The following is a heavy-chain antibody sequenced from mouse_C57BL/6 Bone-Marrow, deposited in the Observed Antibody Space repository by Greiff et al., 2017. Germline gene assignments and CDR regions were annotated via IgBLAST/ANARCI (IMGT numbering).Heavy chain of an antibody. CDR2: IDPNSGGT. Sequence: QVQLQQPGAELVKPGASVKLSCKASGYTFTSYWMQWVKQRPGRGLEWIGRIDPNSGGTKYNEKFKSKATLTVDKPSSRAYMQLSSLTSYDAAVYYCASLRTTVVVYYWGQGTTPTVSS. D-gene: IGHD1-1*01. CDR3: ASLRTTVVVYY. J-gene: IGHJ2*01. CDR1: GYTFTSYW. V-gene: IGHV1-72*01.